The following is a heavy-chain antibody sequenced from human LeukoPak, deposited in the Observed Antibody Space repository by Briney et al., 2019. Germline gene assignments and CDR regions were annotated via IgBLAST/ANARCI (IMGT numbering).Heavy chain of an antibody. D-gene: IGHD1-1*01. Sequence: GSLRLSCATSGFTFNNYWMHWVRQGPGKGLAWVSYISPDGSSTYYADSVKGRFTISRDNSKNTLYLQIYTLTAEDTAIYYCAKATGNLGNWGQGTQVTVSS. CDR1: GFTFNNYW. J-gene: IGHJ4*02. CDR3: AKATGNLGN. CDR2: ISPDGSST. V-gene: IGHV3-74*01.